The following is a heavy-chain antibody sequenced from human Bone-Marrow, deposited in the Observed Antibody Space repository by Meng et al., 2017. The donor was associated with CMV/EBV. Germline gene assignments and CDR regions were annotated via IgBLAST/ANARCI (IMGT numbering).Heavy chain of an antibody. CDR1: GFTFSSYS. CDR2: ISSSSSYI. D-gene: IGHD2-2*01. J-gene: IGHJ5*02. V-gene: IGHV3-21*01. Sequence: GESLKISCAASGFTFSSYSMNWVRQAPGKGLEWVSSISSSSSYIYYADSVKGRFTISRDNAKNSLYLQMNSLRAEDTAVYYCARGFKKCQLPRPSRFDPWGQGTLVTVSS. CDR3: ARGFKKCQLPRPSRFDP.